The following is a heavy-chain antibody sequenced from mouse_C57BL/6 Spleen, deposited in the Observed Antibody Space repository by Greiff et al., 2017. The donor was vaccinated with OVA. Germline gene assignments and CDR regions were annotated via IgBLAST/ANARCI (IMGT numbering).Heavy chain of an antibody. Sequence: EVQLQESGGGLVKPGGSLKLSCAASGFTFSSYAMSWVRQTPEKRLEWVATISDGGSYTYYPDNVKGRFTISRDNAKNNLYLQMSHLKSEDTAMYYCARDYYGNFWYFDVWGTGTTVTVSS. V-gene: IGHV5-4*01. J-gene: IGHJ1*03. D-gene: IGHD2-1*01. CDR2: ISDGGSYT. CDR3: ARDYYGNFWYFDV. CDR1: GFTFSSYA.